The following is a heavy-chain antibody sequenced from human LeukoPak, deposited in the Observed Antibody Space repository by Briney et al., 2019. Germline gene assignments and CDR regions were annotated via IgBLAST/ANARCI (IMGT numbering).Heavy chain of an antibody. CDR2: IKQDGSEK. Sequence: GGSLRLSCAASGFSFSTYWMSWVRQAPGKGLEWVANIKQDGSEKYFVDSVKGRFTVSRDNAKNSLYLQMNSLRAEDTAVYYCAKDSGSSGWDHDYWGQGTLVTVSS. J-gene: IGHJ4*02. CDR3: AKDSGSSGWDHDY. CDR1: GFSFSTYW. D-gene: IGHD6-19*01. V-gene: IGHV3-7*01.